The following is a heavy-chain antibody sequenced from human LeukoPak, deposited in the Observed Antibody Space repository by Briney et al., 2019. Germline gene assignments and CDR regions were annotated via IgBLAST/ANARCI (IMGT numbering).Heavy chain of an antibody. CDR1: GGSFSGYY. Sequence: SETLSLTCAVYGGSFSGYYWSWIRQPPGKGLEWIGEINHSGSTNYNPSLKSRVTISVDTSKNQFSLKLSSVTAADTAVYYCARRSMVLLWFGELFRYYFDYWGQGTLVTVSS. V-gene: IGHV4-34*01. J-gene: IGHJ4*02. CDR3: ARRSMVLLWFGELFRYYFDY. D-gene: IGHD3-10*01. CDR2: INHSGST.